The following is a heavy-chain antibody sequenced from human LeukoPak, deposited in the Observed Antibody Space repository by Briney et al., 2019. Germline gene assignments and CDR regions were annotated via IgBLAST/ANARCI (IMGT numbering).Heavy chain of an antibody. V-gene: IGHV3-23*01. D-gene: IGHD2-2*01. CDR3: AKAMAPLPDQEIPYQSGVPLNYYYYGMDV. CDR2: ISGSGGST. CDR1: GFTFSSYA. J-gene: IGHJ6*02. Sequence: GGSLRLSCAASGFTFSSYAMSWVRQAPGKALEWVSAISGSGGSTYYADSVKGRFTISRDNSKNTLYLQMNNLRAEDTTVYYCAKAMAPLPDQEIPYQSGVPLNYYYYGMDVWGQGTTVTVSS.